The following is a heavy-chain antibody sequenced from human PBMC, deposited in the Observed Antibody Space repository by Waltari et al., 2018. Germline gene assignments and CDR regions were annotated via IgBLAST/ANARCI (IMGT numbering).Heavy chain of an antibody. CDR2: ISYSGTT. V-gene: IGHV4-39*01. D-gene: IGHD5-12*01. Sequence: GGSRRPPGQGWVWIGTISYSGTTYSSPALQSRVTRSRDTSKNQLSLKFDSVTASDTAVYYCATYIGASVGTASFDVWGQGTMVTVSS. CDR3: ATYIGASVGTASFDV. J-gene: IGHJ3*01.